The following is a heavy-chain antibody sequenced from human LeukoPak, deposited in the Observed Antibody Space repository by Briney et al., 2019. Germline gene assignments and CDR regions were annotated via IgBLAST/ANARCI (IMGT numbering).Heavy chain of an antibody. V-gene: IGHV4-4*07. D-gene: IGHD2-21*01. CDR3: ARGPYSGDDCYFEY. J-gene: IGHJ4*02. CDR1: GGSISNYY. CDR2: FYPSGSP. Sequence: SETLSLTCTVSGGSISNYYWSWIRQPAAKGLEWIGRFYPSGSPKYNPSLKSRVTMSVDTSKNQFSLKLSSVTAADTAVYYCARGPYSGDDCYFEYWGQGTLVTVSS.